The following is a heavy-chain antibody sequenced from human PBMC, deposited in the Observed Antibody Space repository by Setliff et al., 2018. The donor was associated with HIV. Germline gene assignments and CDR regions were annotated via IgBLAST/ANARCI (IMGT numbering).Heavy chain of an antibody. CDR1: GDSISTSNSY. D-gene: IGHD3-16*02. Sequence: LSLTCTVSGDSISTSNSYWGWVRQPPGKGLEWIGSLYYGGSTYYNPSLKSRVTISVDTSKNHFSPKLSSVTAADTAVYYCARHQVIPTVIGAFDIWGQGTVVTVSS. J-gene: IGHJ3*02. V-gene: IGHV4-39*01. CDR2: LYYGGST. CDR3: ARHQVIPTVIGAFDI.